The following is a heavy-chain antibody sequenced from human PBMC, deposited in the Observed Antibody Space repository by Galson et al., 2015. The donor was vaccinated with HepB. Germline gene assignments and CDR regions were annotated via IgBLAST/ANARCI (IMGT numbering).Heavy chain of an antibody. J-gene: IGHJ6*02. CDR2: ISHDGSNK. CDR1: GFTFSNNA. Sequence: SLRLSCAASGFTFSNNAMHWVRQAPGKGLEWVAVISHDGSNKHYTDSVKGRFTISRDNSKNTLYPQMNSLRAEDTAVYYCARGLSYNLWSRYEVLASYYSLRDVLTQAASTTVAS. CDR3: ARGLSYNLWSRYEVLASYYSLRDV. D-gene: IGHD3-3*01. V-gene: IGHV3-30-3*01.